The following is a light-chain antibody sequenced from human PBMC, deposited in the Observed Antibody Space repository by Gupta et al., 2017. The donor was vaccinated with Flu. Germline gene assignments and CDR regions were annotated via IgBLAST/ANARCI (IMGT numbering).Light chain of an antibody. CDR3: SSYTSSNSLG. V-gene: IGLV2-14*01. Sequence: QSALTQPASVSGSPGQSITISCTGTSSDVGGYNYVSWYQHHPGKAPKLMIYEVINRPSGVSNRFSGSKSGNTASLTISGLQAEDEADYYCSSYTSSNSLGFGGGTKLTVL. J-gene: IGLJ2*01. CDR2: EVI. CDR1: SSDVGGYNY.